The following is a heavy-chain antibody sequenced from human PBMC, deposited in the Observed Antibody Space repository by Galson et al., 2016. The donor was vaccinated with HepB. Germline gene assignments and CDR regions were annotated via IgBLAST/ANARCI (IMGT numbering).Heavy chain of an antibody. CDR2: IIPFFGTA. J-gene: IGHJ4*02. CDR3: AGVRVDYFDY. Sequence: SVKVSCKASGDTFSRYGIGWVRQAPGRGLEWVGGIIPFFGTANYAQNFEDRVTINADKSTSTAYMELSSLRYEDTAVYYCAGVRVDYFDYWGQGTLVTVSS. CDR1: GDTFSRYG. D-gene: IGHD5-12*01. V-gene: IGHV1-69*06.